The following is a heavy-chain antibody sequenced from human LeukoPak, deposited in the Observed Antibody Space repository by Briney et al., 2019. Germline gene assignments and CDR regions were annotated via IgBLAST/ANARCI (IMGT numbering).Heavy chain of an antibody. D-gene: IGHD2-2*01. Sequence: GGSLRLSCAASGFTVSNNYMNWVRQAPGKGLEWVSTIYSDGNTYYADSVKGRFTISRHSSENTLYLQMNSLKPEDAAMYYCASSSSYYCYAMDVWGQGTTVTVSS. CDR1: GFTVSNNY. J-gene: IGHJ6*02. CDR3: ASSSSYYCYAMDV. V-gene: IGHV3-53*04. CDR2: IYSDGNT.